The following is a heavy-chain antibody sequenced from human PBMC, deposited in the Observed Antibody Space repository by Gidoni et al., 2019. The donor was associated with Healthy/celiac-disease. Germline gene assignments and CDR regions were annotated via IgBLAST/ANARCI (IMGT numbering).Heavy chain of an antibody. J-gene: IGHJ6*03. CDR2: ISYDGSNK. CDR1: GFTFSSYG. CDR3: AKDGYSGYDFYYYYYMDV. D-gene: IGHD5-12*01. Sequence: QVQLVESGGGVVQPGRSLRLSCAASGFTFSSYGRHWVRQAPGKGLEWVAVISYDGSNKYYADSVKGRFTISRDNSKNTLYLQMNSLRAEDTAVYYCAKDGYSGYDFYYYYYMDVWGKGTTVTVSS. V-gene: IGHV3-30*18.